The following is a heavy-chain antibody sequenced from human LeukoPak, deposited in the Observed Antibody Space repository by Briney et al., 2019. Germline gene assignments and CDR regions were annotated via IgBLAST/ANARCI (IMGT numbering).Heavy chain of an antibody. CDR2: INSDGSNP. CDR1: GFNFNRYW. CDR3: ARGVNYGMDV. J-gene: IGHJ6*02. Sequence: PGGPLRLSCVASGFNFNRYWMHWVRQAPGKGLVWVSRINSDGSNPNCADSVKGRFTISRDNAKNTLYLQMESLRAEDTAVYYCARGVNYGMDVWGQGTTVTVSS. V-gene: IGHV3-74*01.